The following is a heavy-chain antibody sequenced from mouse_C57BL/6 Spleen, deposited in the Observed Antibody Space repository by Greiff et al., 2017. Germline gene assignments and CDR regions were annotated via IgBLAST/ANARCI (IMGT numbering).Heavy chain of an antibody. CDR1: GFTFSSYT. J-gene: IGHJ4*01. CDR3: ARQGHQGDYAMDD. Sequence: EVMLVESGGGLVKPGGSLKLSCAASGFTFSSYTMSWVRQTPEKRLEWVATISGGGGNTYYPDSVKGRFTISRDNAKNTLYLQMSSLRSEDTALYYCARQGHQGDYAMDDWGQGTSVTVSS. CDR2: ISGGGGNT. V-gene: IGHV5-9*01. D-gene: IGHD3-3*01.